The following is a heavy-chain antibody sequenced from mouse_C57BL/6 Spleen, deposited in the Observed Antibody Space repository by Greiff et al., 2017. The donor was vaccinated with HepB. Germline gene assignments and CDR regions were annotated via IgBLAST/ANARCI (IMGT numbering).Heavy chain of an antibody. J-gene: IGHJ1*03. CDR3: ATIYFERYFDV. CDR2: IDPSDSYT. D-gene: IGHD1-1*01. Sequence: QVQLQQPGAELVRPGTSVKLSCKASGYTFTSYWMHWVKQRPGQGLEWIGVIDPSDSYTNYNQKFKGKATLTVDTSSSTAYMQLSSLTSEDSAVYYGATIYFERYFDVWGTGTTVTVSS. V-gene: IGHV1-59*01. CDR1: GYTFTSYW.